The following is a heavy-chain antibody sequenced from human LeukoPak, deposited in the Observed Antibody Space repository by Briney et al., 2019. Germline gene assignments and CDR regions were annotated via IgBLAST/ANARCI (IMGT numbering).Heavy chain of an antibody. Sequence: GGSLRLSCAASGFTFSNYWMTWVRQAPGKGLEWVANIRQYGSEKYYVDSVKGRFTISRDNAKNSLYLQMNSLRAEDTAVYYCARGDSSGNDAFDIWGQGTMVTVSS. CDR1: GFTFSNYW. CDR3: ARGDSSGNDAFDI. V-gene: IGHV3-7*01. D-gene: IGHD6-19*01. CDR2: IRQYGSEK. J-gene: IGHJ3*02.